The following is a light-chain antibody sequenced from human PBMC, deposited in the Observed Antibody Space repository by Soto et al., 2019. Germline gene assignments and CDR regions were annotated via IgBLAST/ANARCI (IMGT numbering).Light chain of an antibody. J-gene: IGKJ4*01. V-gene: IGKV1-5*01. Sequence: DIQMTQSPSTLSASAGDRVTITCRASQNISNWLAGYQQEPGKAPKFLIYDASSLKSGVPSRFSGSGSGTEFTLTISSLQPDDFATYYCQQYKSSPLTFGGGTKVEIK. CDR3: QQYKSSPLT. CDR1: QNISNW. CDR2: DAS.